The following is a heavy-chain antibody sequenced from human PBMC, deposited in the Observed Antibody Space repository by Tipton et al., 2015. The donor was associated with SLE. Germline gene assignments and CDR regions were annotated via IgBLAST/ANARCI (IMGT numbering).Heavy chain of an antibody. V-gene: IGHV4-59*01. Sequence: PGLVKPSETLSLTCAVYGGSFSGYYWSWIRQPPGKGLEWIGYIYYSGSTNYNPSLKSRVTISVDTSKNQFSLKLSSVTAADTAVYYCARLGTGIFDYWGQGTLVTVSS. J-gene: IGHJ4*02. CDR3: ARLGTGIFDY. D-gene: IGHD1-1*01. CDR1: GGSFSGYY. CDR2: IYYSGST.